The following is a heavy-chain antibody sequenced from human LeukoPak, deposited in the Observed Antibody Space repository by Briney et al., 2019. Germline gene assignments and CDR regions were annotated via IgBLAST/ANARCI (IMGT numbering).Heavy chain of an antibody. D-gene: IGHD2-2*01. CDR3: AKEIVSSTCFDY. V-gene: IGHV3-21*01. Sequence: GGSLRLSCAASGFAFSRYSMNWVRQAPGKGLEWVSSISSSSGYIYYADSVKGRFTISRDNAKNSLYLQMNSLRAEDTAVYYCAKEIVSSTCFDYWGQGALVTVSS. CDR1: GFAFSRYS. CDR2: ISSSSGYI. J-gene: IGHJ4*02.